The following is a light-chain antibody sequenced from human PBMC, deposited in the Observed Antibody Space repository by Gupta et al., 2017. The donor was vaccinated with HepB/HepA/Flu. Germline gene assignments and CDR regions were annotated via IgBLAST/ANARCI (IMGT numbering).Light chain of an antibody. J-gene: IGKJ4*01. Sequence: EIVMTQSPATLSVSPGERATLSCRASQSVNTYLAWYQQKPGQAPRLLIYDASTRATGIPARFSGSGSGTEFTLTISSLQSEDSAVYFCQQDKNWPLTFGGGTKVEIK. CDR2: DAS. V-gene: IGKV3-15*01. CDR1: QSVNTY. CDR3: QQDKNWPLT.